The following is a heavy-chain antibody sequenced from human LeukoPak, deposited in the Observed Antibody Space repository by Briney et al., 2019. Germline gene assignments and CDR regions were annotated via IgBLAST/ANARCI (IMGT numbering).Heavy chain of an antibody. Sequence: SETPSLTCTVSGGSISSYYWSWIRQPPGKGLEWIGYIYYSGSTNYNPSLKSRVTISVDTSKNQFSLKLSSVTAADTAVYYCARTLMSFDIWGQGTMVTVSS. V-gene: IGHV4-59*01. CDR2: IYYSGST. CDR1: GGSISSYY. CDR3: ARTLMSFDI. D-gene: IGHD3-16*01. J-gene: IGHJ3*02.